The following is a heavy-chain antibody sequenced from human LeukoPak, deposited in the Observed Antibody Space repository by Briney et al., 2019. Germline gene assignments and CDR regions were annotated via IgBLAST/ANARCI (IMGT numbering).Heavy chain of an antibody. CDR2: ISYDGSNK. Sequence: GGSLRLSCAACGFTFSCYGMHWVRQAPGKGLEWVAVISYDGSNKYCADSVKGRFTISRDNSKNTLYLQMNSLRAEDTAVYYCAKGRGDYWGQGTLVTVSS. CDR1: GFTFSCYG. CDR3: AKGRGDY. J-gene: IGHJ4*02. V-gene: IGHV3-30*18.